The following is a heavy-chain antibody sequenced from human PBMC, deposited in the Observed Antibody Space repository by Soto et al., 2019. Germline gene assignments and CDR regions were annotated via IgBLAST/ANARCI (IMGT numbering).Heavy chain of an antibody. CDR1: GYTFSSYG. V-gene: IGHV1-18*04. D-gene: IGHD6-19*01. CDR2: ISVYSGKT. Sequence: ASVKVSCKASGYTFSSYGITWVRQAPGQGLEWMGWISVYSGKTSYAQKLQDRVTMSTDTSTSTAYMELSSLRSEDTAVYYCARDEYSSGPKRDYYYYGMDVWGQGTTVTVSS. J-gene: IGHJ6*02. CDR3: ARDEYSSGPKRDYYYYGMDV.